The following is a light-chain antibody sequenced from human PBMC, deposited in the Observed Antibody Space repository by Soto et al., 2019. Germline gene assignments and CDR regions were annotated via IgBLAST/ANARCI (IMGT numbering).Light chain of an antibody. CDR1: QSISSW. J-gene: IGKJ1*01. CDR3: QQYESYSPWT. CDR2: DAS. V-gene: IGKV1-5*01. Sequence: DIRITQSTSTRSASVGAKAQITFRSSQSISSWLAWYQQKPGKAPKLLIYDASTLQSGVPSRYSGSGSGTEFTLTISNLQPDDFATYYCQQYESYSPWTFGQGTKVDIK.